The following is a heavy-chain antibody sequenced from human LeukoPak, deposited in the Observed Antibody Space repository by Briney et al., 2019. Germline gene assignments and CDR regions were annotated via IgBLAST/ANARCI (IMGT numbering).Heavy chain of an antibody. V-gene: IGHV1-46*01. J-gene: IGHJ6*02. Sequence: GASVNVSCTASGYSLTTYYMHWVRQAPGQGLEWMVIINPSGGSTNYAQKFQGRVTMTRDTPTNTVYMEMSSLRIEDTAVYYCASVYLHGMDVWGQGTTVTVSS. CDR2: INPSGGST. CDR3: ASVYLHGMDV. D-gene: IGHD1-14*01. CDR1: GYSLTTYY.